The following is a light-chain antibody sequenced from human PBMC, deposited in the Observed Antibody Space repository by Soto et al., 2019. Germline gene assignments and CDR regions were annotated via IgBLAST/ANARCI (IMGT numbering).Light chain of an antibody. CDR3: ASWDDSLSGRV. Sequence: QYGLTQPPSASGTPGQRVIISCSGKTPNIGSNYVYWYRHLPGTAPQLLIYRNNQRPSGVPDRFSGSKSRTSASLAISGLRSEDEADYYCASWDDSLSGRVFGGGTKVTVL. V-gene: IGLV1-47*01. CDR2: RNN. J-gene: IGLJ3*02. CDR1: TPNIGSNY.